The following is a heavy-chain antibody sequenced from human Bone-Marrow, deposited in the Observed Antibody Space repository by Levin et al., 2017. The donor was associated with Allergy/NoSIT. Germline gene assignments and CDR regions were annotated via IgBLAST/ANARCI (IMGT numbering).Heavy chain of an antibody. CDR1: GYTFRNSG. Sequence: ISCKASGYTFRNSGISWVRQAPGRGLEWLGWISTDTGNRHYAQNLQGRVTMTTDTSTDTAHLELRSLRSDDTAIYYCARLVVGAKGWFAPWGQGTPVTVSS. D-gene: IGHD2-21*01. J-gene: IGHJ5*02. V-gene: IGHV1-18*01. CDR2: ISTDTGNR. CDR3: ARLVVGAKGWFAP.